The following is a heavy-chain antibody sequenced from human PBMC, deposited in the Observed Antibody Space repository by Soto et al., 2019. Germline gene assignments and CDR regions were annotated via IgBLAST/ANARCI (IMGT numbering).Heavy chain of an antibody. J-gene: IGHJ6*03. CDR2: IKQDGSEK. CDR1: GFTFSSYW. Sequence: GGSLRLSCAASGFTFSSYWMSWVRQAPGKGLEWVANIKQDGSEKYYVDSVKGRFTISRDNAKNSLYLQMNSLRAEDTAVYYCARDEYSSSFRVLDYMDVWGKGTTVTVSS. D-gene: IGHD6-6*01. V-gene: IGHV3-7*01. CDR3: ARDEYSSSFRVLDYMDV.